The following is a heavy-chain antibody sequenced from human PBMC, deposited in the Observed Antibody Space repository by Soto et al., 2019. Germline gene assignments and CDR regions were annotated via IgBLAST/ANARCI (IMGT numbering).Heavy chain of an antibody. CDR2: IYYSGST. Sequence: QVQLQESGPGLVKPSQTLSLTCTVSGGSISSGDYYWSWIRQPPGKGLEWIGYIYYSGSTYYNPSLKSRVTISVDTSKNQFSLKLSSVTAADTAVYYCARARGYYYGSGSYYEEPYYFDYWGQGTLVTVSS. V-gene: IGHV4-30-4*01. CDR1: GGSISSGDYY. J-gene: IGHJ4*02. D-gene: IGHD3-10*01. CDR3: ARARGYYYGSGSYYEEPYYFDY.